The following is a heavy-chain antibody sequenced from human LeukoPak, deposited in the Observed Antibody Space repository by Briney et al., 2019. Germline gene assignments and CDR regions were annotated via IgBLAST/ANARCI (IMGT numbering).Heavy chain of an antibody. V-gene: IGHV3-9*01. J-gene: IGHJ4*02. D-gene: IGHD3-10*01. CDR1: GFTFDDYA. Sequence: QSGGSLRLSCAASGFTFDDYAMHWVRQAPGKGLEWVSGISGNSGSIGYADSVKGRFTISRDNAKNSLYLQMNSLRAEDTALYYCAKDIELDYYGSGSYLDYWGQGTLVTVSS. CDR2: ISGNSGSI. CDR3: AKDIELDYYGSGSYLDY.